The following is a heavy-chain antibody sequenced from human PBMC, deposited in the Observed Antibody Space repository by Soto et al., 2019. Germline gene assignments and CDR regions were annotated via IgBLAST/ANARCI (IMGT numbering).Heavy chain of an antibody. CDR2: ISSSSSTI. D-gene: IGHD3-22*01. Sequence: GGSLRLSCAASGFTFSSYSMNWVRQAPGEGLEWVSYISSSSSTIYYADSVKGRFTISRDNAKNSLYLKMNRLRDEDTAVYYCARDKIEAYYYGMDVWGRGNTVTVSS. J-gene: IGHJ6*02. CDR1: GFTFSSYS. V-gene: IGHV3-48*02. CDR3: ARDKIEAYYYGMDV.